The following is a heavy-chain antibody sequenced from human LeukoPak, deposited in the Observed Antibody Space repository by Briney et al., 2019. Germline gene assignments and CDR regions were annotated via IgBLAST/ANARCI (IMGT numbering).Heavy chain of an antibody. CDR3: AAEGGTAPVTFDI. V-gene: IGHV1-58*01. CDR2: IVVGSGNT. CDR1: GFTFTSSA. Sequence: SVKVSCKASGFTFTSSAVQWVRQARGQRLEWIGWIVVGSGNTNYAQKLQERVTITRDMSTSTAYMELSSLRSEDTAVYYCAAEGGTAPVTFDIWGKGTMVTVSS. D-gene: IGHD5-18*01. J-gene: IGHJ3*02.